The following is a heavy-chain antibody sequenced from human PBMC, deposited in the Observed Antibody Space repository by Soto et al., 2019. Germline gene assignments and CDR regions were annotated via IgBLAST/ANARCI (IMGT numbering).Heavy chain of an antibody. CDR3: ARSRESGNPEKVAFDI. J-gene: IGHJ3*02. CDR2: IDPSDSYS. CDR1: GYSFTNYW. Sequence: PGESLKISCKGSGYSFTNYWISWVRQMPGKGLEWMGRIDPSDSYSNYSPSFQGHVTISTDKSISTAYLQWSSLKASDTAMYYCARSRESGNPEKVAFDIWGQGTMVTVSS. V-gene: IGHV5-10-1*01.